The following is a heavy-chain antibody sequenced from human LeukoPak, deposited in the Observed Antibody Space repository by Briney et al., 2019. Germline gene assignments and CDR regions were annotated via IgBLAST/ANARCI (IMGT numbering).Heavy chain of an antibody. D-gene: IGHD3-9*01. CDR3: ASALNYDILTGYYN. CDR1: GFTFDDYG. V-gene: IGHV3-20*04. CDR2: INWNGGST. J-gene: IGHJ4*02. Sequence: GGSLRLYCAASGFTFDDYGMSWVRQAPGKGLEWVSGINWNGGSTGYADSVKGRFTISRDNAKNSLYLQMNSLRAGDTALYYCASALNYDILTGYYNWGQGTLVTVSS.